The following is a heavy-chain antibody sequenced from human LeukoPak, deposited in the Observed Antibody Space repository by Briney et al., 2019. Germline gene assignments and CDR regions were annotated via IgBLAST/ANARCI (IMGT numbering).Heavy chain of an antibody. CDR3: ALSSYYDSSGYYYDY. CDR2: IYYSGST. CDR1: DGSINSFY. Sequence: SETLSLTCTVSDGSINSFYWSWIRQPPGKGLEWIGYIYYSGSTNYNPSLKSRVTISVDTSKNQFSLNLNSVTAADTAVYYCALSSYYDSSGYYYDYWGQGTLVTVSS. D-gene: IGHD3-22*01. J-gene: IGHJ4*02. V-gene: IGHV4-59*01.